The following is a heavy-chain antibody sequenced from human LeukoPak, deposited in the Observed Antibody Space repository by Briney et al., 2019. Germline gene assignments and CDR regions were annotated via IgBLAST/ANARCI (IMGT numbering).Heavy chain of an antibody. J-gene: IGHJ4*02. CDR2: IIPMFGTP. V-gene: IGHV1-69*05. D-gene: IGHD6-19*01. CDR1: GGTFSSYA. Sequence: SVKVSCKASGGTFSSYAISWVRQAPGQGLEWMGGIIPMFGTPNYAHKFQGRVTITTDESTSTAYKELSSLRSEGTAVYYCARGRRIRGWDYFDYWGQETLVTVSS. CDR3: ARGRRIRGWDYFDY.